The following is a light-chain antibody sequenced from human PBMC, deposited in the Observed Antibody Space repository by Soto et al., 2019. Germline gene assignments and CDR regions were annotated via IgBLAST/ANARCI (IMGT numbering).Light chain of an antibody. CDR2: GAS. V-gene: IGKV3-20*01. CDR3: QHYGSSTWT. J-gene: IGKJ1*01. Sequence: EIVLTHSPGTRSLSPGERATLSCMASQRVSSSDLAWYQQKPGQAPGLLIYGASSRATGIPDRFRGSGSGTDVTITISRLEPEDVAVYYCQHYGSSTWTFGQGTKVELK. CDR1: QRVSSSD.